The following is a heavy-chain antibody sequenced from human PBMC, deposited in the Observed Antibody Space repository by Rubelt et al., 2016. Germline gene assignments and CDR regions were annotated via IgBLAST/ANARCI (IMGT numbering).Heavy chain of an antibody. D-gene: IGHD1-26*01. CDR3: AKGGTGASPLDY. Sequence: EVQLVESGGGLVQPGGSLRLSCAASGFTFSSYSMNWVRQAPGKGLEWVSYISSSSSYTNYADSVKGRFTISRDNAKNSLYLQMNSLRAEDTALYYCAKGGTGASPLDYWGQGTLVTVSS. CDR1: GFTFSSYS. CDR2: ISSSSSYT. V-gene: IGHV3-48*04. J-gene: IGHJ4*02.